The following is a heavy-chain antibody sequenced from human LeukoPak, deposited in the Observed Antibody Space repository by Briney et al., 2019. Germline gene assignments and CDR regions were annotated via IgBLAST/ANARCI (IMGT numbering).Heavy chain of an antibody. CDR2: IYYSGST. CDR3: ARVRYGYGSGRGWFDP. V-gene: IGHV4-39*01. D-gene: IGHD3-10*01. Sequence: SETLSLTCTVSGGSISSSSYYWGWIRQPPGKGLGWIGSIYYSGSTYYNPSLKSRVTISVDTSKNQFSLKLSSVTAADTAVYYCARVRYGYGSGRGWFDPWGQGTLVTVSS. J-gene: IGHJ5*02. CDR1: GGSISSSSYY.